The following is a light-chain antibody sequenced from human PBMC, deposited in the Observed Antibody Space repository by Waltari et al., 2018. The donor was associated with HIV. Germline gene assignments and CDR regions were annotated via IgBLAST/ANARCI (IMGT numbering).Light chain of an antibody. Sequence: DIQMTQSPSTLSASVGDRVDITCRASQSISGLLAWYQQKPGKAPNLLIYKASTLESGVPSRFSGSGSGTEFTLTISSLQPDDFATYYCQQYNTYSRTFGQGTKVEIK. CDR3: QQYNTYSRT. CDR1: QSISGL. J-gene: IGKJ1*01. V-gene: IGKV1-5*03. CDR2: KAS.